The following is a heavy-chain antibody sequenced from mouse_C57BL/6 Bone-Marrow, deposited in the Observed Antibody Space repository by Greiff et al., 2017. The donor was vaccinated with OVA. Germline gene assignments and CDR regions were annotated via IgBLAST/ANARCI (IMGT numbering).Heavy chain of an antibody. Sequence: EVMLVESEGGLVQPGSSMKLSCTASGFTFSDYYMAWVRQVPEKGLEWVANINYDGSSTYYLDSLKSRFIISRDNAKNILYLQMSSLKSEDTATYYCARLNYYGSSYWYFDVWGTGTTVTVSS. J-gene: IGHJ1*03. D-gene: IGHD1-1*01. CDR1: GFTFSDYY. CDR3: ARLNYYGSSYWYFDV. CDR2: INYDGSST. V-gene: IGHV5-16*01.